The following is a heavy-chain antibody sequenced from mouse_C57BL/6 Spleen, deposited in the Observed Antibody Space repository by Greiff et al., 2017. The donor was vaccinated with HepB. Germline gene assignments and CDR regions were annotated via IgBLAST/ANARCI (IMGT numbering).Heavy chain of an antibody. Sequence: QVQLQQSGAELARPGASVKLSCKASGYTFTSYGISWVKQRTGQGLEWIGEIYPRSGNTYYNEKFKGKATLTADNSSSTAYMELRSLTSEDSAVYFCARGFITTVVATHAMDYWGQGTSVTVSS. CDR1: GYTFTSYG. V-gene: IGHV1-81*01. D-gene: IGHD1-1*01. J-gene: IGHJ4*01. CDR2: IYPRSGNT. CDR3: ARGFITTVVATHAMDY.